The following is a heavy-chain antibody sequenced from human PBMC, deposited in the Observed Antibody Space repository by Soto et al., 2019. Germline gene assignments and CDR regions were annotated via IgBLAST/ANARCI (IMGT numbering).Heavy chain of an antibody. CDR2: ISGSGGSI. CDR3: VKGYWKGDV. J-gene: IGHJ6*02. Sequence: VQLLESGGGLVQPGGSLRLSCAASGFTFSTYAMNWVRQAPGNGLEWVSAISGSGGSIHYADSVKGRFTISRDNSKNTPYLQMNSLRDEDTAVYHCVKGYWKGDVWGQGTTVTVSS. CDR1: GFTFSTYA. V-gene: IGHV3-23*01. D-gene: IGHD1-1*01.